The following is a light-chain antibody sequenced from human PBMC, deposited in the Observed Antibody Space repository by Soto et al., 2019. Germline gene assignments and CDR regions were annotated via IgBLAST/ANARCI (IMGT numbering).Light chain of an antibody. J-gene: IGKJ1*01. CDR3: QQYGSSPST. CDR2: GAS. V-gene: IGKV3-20*01. Sequence: LYTRQKDTPSRRARQSVSSGNLAWYQQKPGQAPRLLIYGASSRATGIPDRFSGSGSGTDFTLTISRLEPEDFAVYHCQQYGSSPSTFGQGTKVDIK. CDR1: QSVSSGN.